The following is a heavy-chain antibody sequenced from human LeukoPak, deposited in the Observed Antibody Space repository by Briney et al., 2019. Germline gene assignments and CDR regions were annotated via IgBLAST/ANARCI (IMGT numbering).Heavy chain of an antibody. J-gene: IGHJ4*02. CDR2: ISYDGSNK. CDR3: AKDGSTVVNAFDY. V-gene: IGHV3-30*18. D-gene: IGHD4-23*01. CDR1: GFTFSSYG. Sequence: GGSLRLSCAASGFTFSSYGMHWVRQAPGKGLEWVAVISYDGSNKYYADSVKGRFTISRDNSKNTLYLQMNSLRAEETAVYYCAKDGSTVVNAFDYWGQGTLVTVSS.